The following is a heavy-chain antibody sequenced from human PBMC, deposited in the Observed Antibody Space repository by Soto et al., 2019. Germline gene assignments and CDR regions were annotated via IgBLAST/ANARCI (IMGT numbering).Heavy chain of an antibody. CDR3: ARDGSTSWYSYDYHGMDV. D-gene: IGHD5-18*01. CDR1: GFTFRTYW. CDR2: INQDGSEK. V-gene: IGHV3-7*05. J-gene: IGHJ6*02. Sequence: EVQLVESGGGLVQPGGSLRLSCGASGFTFRTYWLSWVRQVPGKGLEWVANINQDGSEKNYVDFVKGRFTISRDNAKNALYLQMTSLRAEDSALYYWARDGSTSWYSYDYHGMDVWGQGTTVTVSS.